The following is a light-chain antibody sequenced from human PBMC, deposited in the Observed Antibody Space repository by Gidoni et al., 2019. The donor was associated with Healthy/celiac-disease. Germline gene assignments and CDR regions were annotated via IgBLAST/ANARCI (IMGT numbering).Light chain of an antibody. CDR2: KDS. CDR1: ALPKQY. V-gene: IGLV3-25*03. Sequence: SYELTQPPSVSVSPGQTARITCSGDALPKQYAYWYQQKPVQAPVLVIYKDSERPSGIPERFSGSSSGTTVTLTISGVQAEDEADYYCQSADSSGTYVFGTGTKVTVL. CDR3: QSADSSGTYV. J-gene: IGLJ1*01.